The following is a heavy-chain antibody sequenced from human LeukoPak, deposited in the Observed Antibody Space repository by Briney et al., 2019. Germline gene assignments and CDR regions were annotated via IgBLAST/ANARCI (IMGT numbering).Heavy chain of an antibody. D-gene: IGHD3-22*01. J-gene: IGHJ4*02. CDR2: IKQDGSEK. Sequence: GGSLRLSYAASGFTFSTYWMSWVRQAPGKGLEWVANIKQDGSEKYYVDSVKGRFTISRDNAKNSLYLQMNSLRAEDTAVYYCARLFPYYYDTSGYWLDYWGQGTLVTVSS. V-gene: IGHV3-7*01. CDR3: ARLFPYYYDTSGYWLDY. CDR1: GFTFSTYW.